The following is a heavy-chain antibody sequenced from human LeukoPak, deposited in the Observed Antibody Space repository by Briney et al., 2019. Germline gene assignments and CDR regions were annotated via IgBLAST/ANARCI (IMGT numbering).Heavy chain of an antibody. J-gene: IGHJ1*01. CDR1: GYTFTSYG. CDR2: ISAYNGNT. V-gene: IGHV1-18*01. CDR3: ARPARYSGSYEYFQH. D-gene: IGHD1-26*01. Sequence: ASVKVSCKASGYTFTSYGISWVRQAPGQGLEWMGWISAYNGNTNYAQKLQGRVTMTTDTSTSTAYMELRSLRSDDTAVYYCARPARYSGSYEYFQHWGQGTLVTVSS.